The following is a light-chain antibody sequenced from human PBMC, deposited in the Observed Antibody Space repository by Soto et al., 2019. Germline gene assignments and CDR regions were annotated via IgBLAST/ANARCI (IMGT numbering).Light chain of an antibody. V-gene: IGKV1-5*03. CDR3: QQYTSYWT. Sequence: DIQMTQSPSTLSASVGDRVTITCRASQSISSWFACYQQKPGKAPQLLIYKASSVPSGAPSKCSGSGSGKEFPLIISRLQPDDFATYYCQQYTSYWTFGQGTKVDI. CDR2: KAS. J-gene: IGKJ1*01. CDR1: QSISSW.